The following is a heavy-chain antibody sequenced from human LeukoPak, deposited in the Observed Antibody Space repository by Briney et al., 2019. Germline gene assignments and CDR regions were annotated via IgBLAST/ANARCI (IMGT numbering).Heavy chain of an antibody. CDR3: AKDIYGGAIDY. D-gene: IGHD1-26*01. Sequence: GRSLRLSCAASGFTFDDYAVHWVRQAPGKGLEWVSGISWNSGSIGYADSVKGRFTISRDNAKNSLYLQMNSLRAEDTALYYCAKDIYGGAIDYWGQGTLVTVSS. V-gene: IGHV3-9*01. CDR2: ISWNSGSI. CDR1: GFTFDDYA. J-gene: IGHJ4*02.